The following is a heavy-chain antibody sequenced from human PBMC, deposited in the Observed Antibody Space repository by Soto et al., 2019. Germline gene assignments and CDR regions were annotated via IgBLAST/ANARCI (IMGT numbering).Heavy chain of an antibody. D-gene: IGHD2-15*01. CDR3: AKEDCSGGSCYSEVDY. CDR1: GFTFSYFA. J-gene: IGHJ4*02. CDR2: ISDDGNNK. Sequence: QVQLVESGGGVVQPGRSLRLTCAASGFTFSYFAIHWVRQAPGRGLEWVTVISDDGNNKYYAESVKGRFTISRDNSKNTLYLQMNSLRGEDTAVYYCAKEDCSGGSCYSEVDYWGQGTLVTVSS. V-gene: IGHV3-30-3*01.